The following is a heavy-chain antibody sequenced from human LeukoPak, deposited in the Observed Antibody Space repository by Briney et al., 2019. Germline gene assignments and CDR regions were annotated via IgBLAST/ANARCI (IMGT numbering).Heavy chain of an antibody. CDR2: ISSSSSTI. CDR1: GFTFSSYS. V-gene: IGHV3-48*01. Sequence: GGSLRLSCAASGFTFSSYSMNWVRQAPGKGLEWVSYISSSSSTIYYADSVKGRFTISRDNAKNSLYLQMNSLRVEDTAVYYCARDRITGFDYWGQGTLVTVSS. D-gene: IGHD1-14*01. CDR3: ARDRITGFDY. J-gene: IGHJ4*02.